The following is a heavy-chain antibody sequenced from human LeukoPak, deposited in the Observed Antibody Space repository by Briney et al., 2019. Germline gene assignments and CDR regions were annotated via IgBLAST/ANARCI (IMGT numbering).Heavy chain of an antibody. CDR2: IYYSGST. J-gene: IGHJ3*02. Sequence: SQTLSLTCTVSGGSLSSGDYYWRWIRQHPGKGLEWIGYIYYSGSTNYNPSLKSRVTISVDTSKNQFSLKLSSVTAADTAIYYCARWLQLDDAFDIWGQGTMVIVSS. D-gene: IGHD5-24*01. CDR1: GGSLSSGDYY. V-gene: IGHV4-31*03. CDR3: ARWLQLDDAFDI.